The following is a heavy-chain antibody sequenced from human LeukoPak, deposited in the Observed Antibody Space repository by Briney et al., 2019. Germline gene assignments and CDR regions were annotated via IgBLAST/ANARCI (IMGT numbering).Heavy chain of an antibody. D-gene: IGHD2-2*01. Sequence: GSLRLSCAASGSTFSSYWMSWVRQAPGEGLEGVANIKQDGNEINYVDSVKGRFTISRDNAKNPLYLQMNSLRAEDTAVYYCATEVGSPAIRSAFNIWGQGTMVTVSS. CDR1: GSTFSSYW. CDR2: IKQDGNEI. CDR3: ATEVGSPAIRSAFNI. V-gene: IGHV3-7*01. J-gene: IGHJ3*02.